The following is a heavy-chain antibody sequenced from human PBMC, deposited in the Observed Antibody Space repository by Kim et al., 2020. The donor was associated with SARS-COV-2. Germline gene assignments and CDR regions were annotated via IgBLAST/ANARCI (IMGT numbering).Heavy chain of an antibody. V-gene: IGHV3-73*01. Sequence: GGSLRLSCAASGFTFSGSAMHWVRQASGKGLEWVGRIRSKANSYATAYAASVKGRFTISRDDSKNTAYLQMNSLKTEDTAVYYCTRHQTSSGPLRPWGQGTLVTVSS. CDR3: TRHQTSSGPLRP. J-gene: IGHJ5*02. D-gene: IGHD3-3*01. CDR2: IRSKANSYAT. CDR1: GFTFSGSA.